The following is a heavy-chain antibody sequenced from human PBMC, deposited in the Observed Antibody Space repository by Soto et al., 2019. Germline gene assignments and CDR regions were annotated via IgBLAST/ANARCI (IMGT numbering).Heavy chain of an antibody. CDR3: ARDRGSSIDY. CDR2: LHDSGST. J-gene: IGHJ4*02. Sequence: PSETLSLTCTVSGGSVSSGTYYWTWIRQPPGKGLEWIGYLHDSGSTNDNPSVESRVSISVDTSKNHFSLKLGSVTAAGTAVYYCARDRGSSIDYWGQGTLVTVSS. D-gene: IGHD3-16*01. CDR1: GGSVSSGTYY. V-gene: IGHV4-61*03.